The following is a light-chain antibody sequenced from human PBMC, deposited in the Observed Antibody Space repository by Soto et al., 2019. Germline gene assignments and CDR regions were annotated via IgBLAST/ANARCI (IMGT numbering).Light chain of an antibody. CDR1: QSVSSSY. Sequence: LTQSPGTLSLSPGERATLSCRATQSVSSSYLAWYQQKPGQAPRLLIYGASSRATGIPDRFSGSGSGTDFTLTISRLEPEDFAVYYCQQYGSSPLTFGGGTKVDIK. J-gene: IGKJ4*01. CDR3: QQYGSSPLT. CDR2: GAS. V-gene: IGKV3-20*01.